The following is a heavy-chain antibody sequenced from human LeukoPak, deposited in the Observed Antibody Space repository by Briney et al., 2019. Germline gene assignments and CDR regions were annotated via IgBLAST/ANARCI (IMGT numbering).Heavy chain of an antibody. V-gene: IGHV4-61*02. D-gene: IGHD6-19*01. CDR3: ARGGPVAGDFDY. J-gene: IGHJ4*02. CDR2: IYTSGST. CDR1: GGSISSPNYY. Sequence: SETLSLTCTVSGGSISSPNYYWSWIRQPAGKGLEWIGRIYTSGSTNYNPSLKSRLTISLDTSKNQFSLKLSSVTAADTAVYYCARGGPVAGDFDYWGQGTLVTVSS.